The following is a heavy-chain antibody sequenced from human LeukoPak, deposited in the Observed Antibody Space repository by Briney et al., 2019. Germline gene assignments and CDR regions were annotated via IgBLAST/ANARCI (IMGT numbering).Heavy chain of an antibody. J-gene: IGHJ4*02. D-gene: IGHD3-10*01. V-gene: IGHV1-46*01. CDR2: INPSGGST. Sequence: ASVKVSCKASGYTFTGYYMHWVRQAPGQGLEWMGIINPSGGSTSYAQKFQGRVTMTRDMSTSTVYMELSSLRSEDTAVYYCARDLNYYGSGSYQDYWGQGTLVTVSS. CDR1: GYTFTGYY. CDR3: ARDLNYYGSGSYQDY.